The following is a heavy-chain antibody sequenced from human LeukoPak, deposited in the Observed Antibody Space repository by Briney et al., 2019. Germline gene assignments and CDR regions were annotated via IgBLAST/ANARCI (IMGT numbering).Heavy chain of an antibody. Sequence: SETLSLTCAVYGGSFSGYYWSWIRQPPGKGLEWIGEINHSGGTNYNPSLKSRVTISVDTPKNQFSLKLSSVTAADTAVYYCARGPRVVVTKYYYYMDVWGKGTTVTVSS. CDR3: ARGPRVVVTKYYYYMDV. CDR1: GGSFSGYY. J-gene: IGHJ6*03. D-gene: IGHD2-21*02. V-gene: IGHV4-34*01. CDR2: INHSGGT.